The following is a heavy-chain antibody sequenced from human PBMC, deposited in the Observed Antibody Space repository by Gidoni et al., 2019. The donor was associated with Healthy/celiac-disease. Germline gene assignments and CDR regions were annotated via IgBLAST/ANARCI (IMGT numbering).Heavy chain of an antibody. V-gene: IGHV4-61*01. CDR1: GGSVSSGSYY. Sequence: QVQLQESGPGLVKPSETLSLTCTVSGGSVSSGSYYWSWIRQPPGKGLEWIGYIYYSGSTNYNPSLKSRVTISVDTSKNQFSLKLSSVTAADTAVYYCARGVLTTMSDYWGQGTLVTVSS. J-gene: IGHJ4*02. CDR3: ARGVLTTMSDY. D-gene: IGHD3-9*01. CDR2: IYYSGST.